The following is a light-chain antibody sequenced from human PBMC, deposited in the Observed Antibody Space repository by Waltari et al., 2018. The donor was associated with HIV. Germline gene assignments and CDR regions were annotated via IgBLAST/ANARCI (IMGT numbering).Light chain of an antibody. J-gene: IGLJ2*01. CDR1: SPHIGADYV. Sequence: QSVLTQPPPLSGAPGQRVTISCIGTSPHIGADYVVPWYRQVSGAAPKLLIYRTDARPSGVPDRFFGSRSGASASLVINGLQTDDEADYYCQSYDSSLFWVFGGGTKLTVL. V-gene: IGLV1-40*01. CDR2: RTD. CDR3: QSYDSSLFWV.